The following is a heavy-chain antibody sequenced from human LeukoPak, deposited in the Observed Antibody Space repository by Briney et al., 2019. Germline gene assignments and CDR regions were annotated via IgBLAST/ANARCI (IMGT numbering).Heavy chain of an antibody. J-gene: IGHJ6*03. Sequence: SETLSLTCAVYGGSFSGFYWSWIRQPPGKGLEWIGESNHSGSTNYNPSLKSRVTISVDTSKNQFSLKLSSVTAADTAVYYCARGAILRYFHRRVYYYYYMDVWGKGTTVTVSS. CDR3: ARGAILRYFHRRVYYYYYMDV. CDR2: SNHSGST. V-gene: IGHV4-34*01. D-gene: IGHD3-9*01. CDR1: GGSFSGFY.